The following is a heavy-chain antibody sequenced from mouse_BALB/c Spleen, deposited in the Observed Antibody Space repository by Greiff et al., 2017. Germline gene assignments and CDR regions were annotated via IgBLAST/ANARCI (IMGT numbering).Heavy chain of an antibody. Sequence: VKLMESGPQLVRPGASVKISCKASGYSFTSYWMHWVKQRPGQGLEWIGMIDPSDSETRLNQKFKDKATLTVDKSSSTAYMQLSSPTSEDSAVYYCARVGDYQYYFDYWGQGTTLTVSS. J-gene: IGHJ2*01. V-gene: IGHV1S126*01. D-gene: IGHD2-4*01. CDR3: ARVGDYQYYFDY. CDR2: IDPSDSET. CDR1: GYSFTSYW.